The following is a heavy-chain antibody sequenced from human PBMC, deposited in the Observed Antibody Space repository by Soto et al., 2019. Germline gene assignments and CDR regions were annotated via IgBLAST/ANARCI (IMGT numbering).Heavy chain of an antibody. CDR2: ISSSSSYI. D-gene: IGHD6-13*01. CDR3: ARDSVTYSSSWYVCADH. J-gene: IGHJ4*02. CDR1: GFTFSSYS. Sequence: EVQLVESGGGLVKPGGSLRLSCAASGFTFSSYSMNWVRQAPGKGLEWVSSISSSSSYIYYADSVKGRFTISRDNAKNSLYLQMNSLRAEDTAVYYCARDSVTYSSSWYVCADHWGQGTLVTVSS. V-gene: IGHV3-21*01.